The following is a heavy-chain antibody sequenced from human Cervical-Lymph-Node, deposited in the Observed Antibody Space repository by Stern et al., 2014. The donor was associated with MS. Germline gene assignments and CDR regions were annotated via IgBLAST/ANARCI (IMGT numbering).Heavy chain of an antibody. Sequence: VQLEESGPGLVKPSGTLSLTCAVSGGSVSSTNWWSWVRQSPGKGLEWIGNIYHSGASNYRPSLRSRVSISLDNSKNPLSLHLTSVTAADTAVYYCARERQQYCNSEGCSYWYFDLWGRGTLVTVSS. CDR1: GGSVSSTNW. J-gene: IGHJ2*01. CDR2: IYHSGAS. D-gene: IGHD2/OR15-2a*01. CDR3: ARERQQYCNSEGCSYWYFDL. V-gene: IGHV4-4*02.